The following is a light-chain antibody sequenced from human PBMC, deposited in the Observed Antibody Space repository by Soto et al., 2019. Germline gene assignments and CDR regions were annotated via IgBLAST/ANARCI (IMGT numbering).Light chain of an antibody. CDR1: QSVSSNY. Sequence: EIVLTQLPGTLSLSPGERATLSCRASQSVSSNYLAWYQQRPGQPPNLLIFGASNRAPGIPDRFSGSGSGTDFTLTISRLEPEDFAVYYCQQYGSSIKTFGQGTKLDIK. V-gene: IGKV3-20*01. CDR2: GAS. J-gene: IGKJ1*01. CDR3: QQYGSSIKT.